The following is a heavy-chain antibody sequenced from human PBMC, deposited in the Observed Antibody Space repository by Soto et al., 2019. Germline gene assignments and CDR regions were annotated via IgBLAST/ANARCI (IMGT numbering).Heavy chain of an antibody. CDR1: GATLNNYI. CDR3: ARGGVVDYGDYNT. CDR2: IIPILGIP. D-gene: IGHD4-17*01. J-gene: IGHJ5*02. Sequence: QVNLVQSGAEVRKPGSSVKVSCKTSGATLNNYIIGWVRQAPGQGLEWMGRIIPILGIPNYSQRFQDRLTITADRSTSKLYMELSSLRSDDTAIYFCARGGVVDYGDYNTWGQGTLVTVSS. V-gene: IGHV1-69*02.